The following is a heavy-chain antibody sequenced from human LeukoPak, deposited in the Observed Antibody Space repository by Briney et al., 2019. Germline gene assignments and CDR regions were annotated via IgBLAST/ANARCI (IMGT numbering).Heavy chain of an antibody. D-gene: IGHD3-10*01. J-gene: IGHJ6*03. CDR1: GGSFSGYY. CDR3: ARHSRITMVRGATYYYYYMDV. Sequence: PSETLSLTCAVYGGSFSGYYWSWIRQPPGKGLEWIGEINHSGSTNYNPSLKSRVTISVDTSKNQFSLKLSSVTAADTAVYYCARHSRITMVRGATYYYYYMDVWGKGTTVTISS. CDR2: INHSGST. V-gene: IGHV4-34*01.